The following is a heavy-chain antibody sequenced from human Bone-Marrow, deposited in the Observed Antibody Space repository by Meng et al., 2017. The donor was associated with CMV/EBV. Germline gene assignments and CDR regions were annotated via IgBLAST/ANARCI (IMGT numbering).Heavy chain of an antibody. V-gene: IGHV1-8*03. CDR1: TSYD. J-gene: IGHJ4*02. Sequence: TSYDIKGVRQATGQGLEWMGWMNSNSGNTGYAQKFQGRVTITRNTSISTAYMELSSLRSEDTAVYYCARGRYYDFWSGYYGEAILDYWGQGTLVTVSS. CDR3: ARGRYYDFWSGYYGEAILDY. D-gene: IGHD3-3*01. CDR2: MNSNSGNT.